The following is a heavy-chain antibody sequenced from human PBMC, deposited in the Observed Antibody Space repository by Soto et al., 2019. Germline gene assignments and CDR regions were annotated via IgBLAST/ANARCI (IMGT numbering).Heavy chain of an antibody. CDR3: AREYYDFWSGPVHYGTDV. CDR1: GYTFTSYG. CDR2: ISAYNGNT. J-gene: IGHJ6*04. V-gene: IGHV1-18*04. Sequence: ASVKVSCKASGYTFTSYGISWVRQAPGQGLEWMGWISAYNGNTNYAQKLQGRVTMTTDTSTSTAYMELRSLRSDDTAVYYCAREYYDFWSGPVHYGTDVWGKGTTVTVSS. D-gene: IGHD3-3*01.